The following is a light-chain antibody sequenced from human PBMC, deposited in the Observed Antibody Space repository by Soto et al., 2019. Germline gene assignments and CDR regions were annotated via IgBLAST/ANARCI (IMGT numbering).Light chain of an antibody. CDR1: QSVSSS. CDR3: QQYNNWPPLT. J-gene: IGKJ4*01. Sequence: EIVMTQSPATLSVSPGDRATLSCRASQSVSSSLAWYQQIPGQAPRPLIYDASTRATGIPARFGGSGSGTEFTLNISSLQSEDFAVYYCQQYNNWPPLTCGGGTKVELK. V-gene: IGKV3-15*01. CDR2: DAS.